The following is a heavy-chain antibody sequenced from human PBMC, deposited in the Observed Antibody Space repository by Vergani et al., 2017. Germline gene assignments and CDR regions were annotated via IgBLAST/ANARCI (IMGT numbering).Heavy chain of an antibody. V-gene: IGHV3-74*01. J-gene: IGHJ4*02. D-gene: IGHD3-22*01. CDR3: VNGYYYDQSGLASFDY. Sequence: ELQLVESGGGLIHPGGSLRLSCEGSGFSFSGYWMHWVRQSPEKGLVWVSRIKSDGSITNYADSVKGRFTISRDNSQNTLYLQMDSLTAEDTAIYFCVNGYYYDQSGLASFDYWGQGTLVTVSS. CDR2: IKSDGSIT. CDR1: GFSFSGYW.